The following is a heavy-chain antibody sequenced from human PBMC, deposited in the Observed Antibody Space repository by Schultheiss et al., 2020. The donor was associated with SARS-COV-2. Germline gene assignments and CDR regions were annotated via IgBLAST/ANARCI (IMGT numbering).Heavy chain of an antibody. D-gene: IGHD3-3*01. J-gene: IGHJ5*02. CDR3: ARDYDFWSGKNWLDP. CDR1: GYTFIKYG. CDR2: ISAYNGET. Sequence: ASVKVSCKASGYTFIKYGINWVRQAPGQGLEWMGWISAYNGETFYAQKVQGRVTMTTDTSTTTAYMELRSLRSDDTAVYYCARDYDFWSGKNWLDPWGQGTLVTVSS. V-gene: IGHV1-18*01.